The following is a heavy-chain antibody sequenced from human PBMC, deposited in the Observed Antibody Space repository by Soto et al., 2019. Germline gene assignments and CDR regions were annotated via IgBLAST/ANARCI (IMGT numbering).Heavy chain of an antibody. V-gene: IGHV3-23*01. CDR1: GFTFSSYA. CDR2: SSGSGGST. CDR3: EKGGVYYDILTGYYD. J-gene: IGHJ4*02. Sequence: EVQLLESGGGLVQPGGSLRLSCAASGFTFSSYAISWVRQAPGKGLEGVSASSGSGGSTYYADSVKGRFTISRDNSKNTLYLQMNSLRAEDTAVYYCEKGGVYYDILTGYYDWGQGTLVTVSS. D-gene: IGHD3-9*01.